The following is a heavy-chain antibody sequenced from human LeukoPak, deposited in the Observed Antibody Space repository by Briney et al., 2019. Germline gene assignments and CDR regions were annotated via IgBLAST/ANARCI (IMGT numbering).Heavy chain of an antibody. CDR2: TRNKANSCIT. D-gene: IGHD1-26*01. V-gene: IGHV3-72*01. Sequence: GGSLRLSCAAPGFTFSDHFLDWVRQAPGKGLEWVGRTRNKANSCITEYAASVKGRFTISRDNSKNSLYLQMSSLKTDDTAMYYCASIRGTFGYWGQGTLVTVSS. CDR3: ASIRGTFGY. J-gene: IGHJ4*02. CDR1: GFTFSDHF.